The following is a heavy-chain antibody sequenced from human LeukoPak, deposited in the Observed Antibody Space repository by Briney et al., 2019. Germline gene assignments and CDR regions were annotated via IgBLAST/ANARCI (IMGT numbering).Heavy chain of an antibody. CDR1: GYTFTSYG. CDR3: AKDPGIAAAGKESWFDP. CDR2: ISYDGSNK. D-gene: IGHD6-13*01. V-gene: IGHV3-30*18. Sequence: SCKASGYTFTSYGMHWVRQAPGKGLEWVAVISYDGSNKYYADSVKGRFTISRDNSKNTLYLQMNSLRAEDTAVYYCAKDPGIAAAGKESWFDPWGQGTLVTVSS. J-gene: IGHJ5*02.